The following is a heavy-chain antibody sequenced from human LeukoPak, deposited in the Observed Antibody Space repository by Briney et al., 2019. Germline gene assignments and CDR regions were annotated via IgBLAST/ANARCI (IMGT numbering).Heavy chain of an antibody. Sequence: GASVKVSCKASGYTFASYDINWVRQATGQGLEWMGWMNPNSGNTGYAQKLQGRVTITMNTSISTAYMELSSLTSEDTAVYYCARGPYTHYDSSGDYYNWFDPWGQGTLVTVSS. D-gene: IGHD3-22*01. V-gene: IGHV1-8*03. CDR2: MNPNSGNT. CDR1: GYTFASYD. J-gene: IGHJ5*02. CDR3: ARGPYTHYDSSGDYYNWFDP.